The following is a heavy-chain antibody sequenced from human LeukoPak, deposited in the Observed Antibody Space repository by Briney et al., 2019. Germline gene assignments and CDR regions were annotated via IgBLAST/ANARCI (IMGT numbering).Heavy chain of an antibody. D-gene: IGHD3-10*01. Sequence: GEFLKISCQVSGYIFTDYWIGWVRQMPGKGLESMGIIYPADSDTAYSPFFQGQVTISADKSIRTVSLQWSSLKASDTAMYYCARQSRDGSKTRGYYFDHWGQGTLVTVSS. V-gene: IGHV5-51*01. J-gene: IGHJ4*02. CDR2: IYPADSDT. CDR1: GYIFTDYW. CDR3: ARQSRDGSKTRGYYFDH.